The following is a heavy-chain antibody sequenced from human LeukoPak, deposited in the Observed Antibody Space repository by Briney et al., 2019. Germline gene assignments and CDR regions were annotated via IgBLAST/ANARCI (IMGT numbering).Heavy chain of an antibody. D-gene: IGHD1-26*01. CDR1: GYSFTSYD. V-gene: IGHV1-8*01. CDR3: AGVVGAIDY. Sequence: GASVKVSCKASGYSFTSYDINWVRQATGQGLEWLGWMNPNSGYTGYAQKFQGRVTMTRDTSISTVYMELSSLRSEDTAVYYCAGVVGAIDYWGQGTLVTVPS. CDR2: MNPNSGYT. J-gene: IGHJ4*02.